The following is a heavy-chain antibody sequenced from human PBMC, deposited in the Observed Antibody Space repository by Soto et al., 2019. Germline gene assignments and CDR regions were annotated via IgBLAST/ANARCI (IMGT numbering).Heavy chain of an antibody. CDR1: GGSISSYY. V-gene: IGHV4-59*08. CDR2: IYYSGST. CDR3: ASRQWEYSSSSEDGDRYYYYMDV. D-gene: IGHD6-6*01. J-gene: IGHJ6*03. Sequence: SETLSLTCTVSGGSISSYYWSWIRQPPGKGLEWIGYIYYSGSTNYNPSLKSRITISVDTSKNQFSLKRSSVTAADTAVYYCASRQWEYSSSSEDGDRYYYYMDVWGKGTTVTVSS.